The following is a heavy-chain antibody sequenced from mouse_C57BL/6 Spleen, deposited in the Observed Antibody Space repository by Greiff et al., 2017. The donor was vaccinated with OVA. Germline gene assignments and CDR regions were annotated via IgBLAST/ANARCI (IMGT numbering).Heavy chain of an antibody. J-gene: IGHJ1*03. CDR1: GYSFTGYY. CDR2: INPSTGGT. V-gene: IGHV1-42*01. Sequence: VQLQQSGPELVKPGASVKISCKASGYSFTGYYMNWVKQSPEKSLEWIGEINPSTGGTTYNQKFKAKATLTVDKSSSTAYMQLKSLTSEDSAVYYCARGVDGYYWYFDVWGTGTTVTVSS. CDR3: ARGVDGYYWYFDV. D-gene: IGHD2-3*01.